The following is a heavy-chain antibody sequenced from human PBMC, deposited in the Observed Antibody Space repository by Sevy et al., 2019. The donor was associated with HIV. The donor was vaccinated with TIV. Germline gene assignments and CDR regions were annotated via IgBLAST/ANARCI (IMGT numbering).Heavy chain of an antibody. CDR1: GFTFNEFW. J-gene: IGHJ5*01. Sequence: GGSLRLSCEASGFTFNEFWMTWVRQPPGKGLQWLANIKKDGSATNYVDSVKGRFTISRDNARNSLNLQLDRLRAEDTAVYYCARAISTGWYPNWSDSWGLGTLVTVSS. V-gene: IGHV3-7*04. CDR2: IKKDGSAT. D-gene: IGHD6-19*01. CDR3: ARAISTGWYPNWSDS.